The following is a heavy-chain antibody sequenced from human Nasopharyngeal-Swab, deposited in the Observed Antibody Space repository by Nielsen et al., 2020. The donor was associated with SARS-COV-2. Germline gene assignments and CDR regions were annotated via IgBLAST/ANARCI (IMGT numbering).Heavy chain of an antibody. D-gene: IGHD6-19*01. CDR2: INQDGSEK. CDR3: ARHSGWSFDY. V-gene: IGHV3-7*01. Sequence: SCAASGFTFSSYWMTWVRQAPGKGLEWVANINQDGSEKYYVDSVKGRFTISRDNAKNSLYLQVNSLRAEDTAVYYCARHSGWSFDYWGQGTLVTVSS. CDR1: GFTFSSYW. J-gene: IGHJ4*02.